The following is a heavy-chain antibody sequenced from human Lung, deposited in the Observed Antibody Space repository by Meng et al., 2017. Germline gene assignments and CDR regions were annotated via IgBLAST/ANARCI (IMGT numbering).Heavy chain of an antibody. CDR1: GGSFSDYY. CDR2: INHSGST. CDR3: ARGPTTMAHDIDY. J-gene: IGHJ4*02. Sequence: QVRLPQWGGGLLKPSQTLSLTCVVSGGSFSDYYWSWIRQPPGKGLEWIGEINHSGSTNYNPSLESRATISVDTSQNNLSLKLSSVTAADSAVYYCARGPTTMAHDIDYWGQGTLVTVSS. V-gene: IGHV4-34*01. D-gene: IGHD4-11*01.